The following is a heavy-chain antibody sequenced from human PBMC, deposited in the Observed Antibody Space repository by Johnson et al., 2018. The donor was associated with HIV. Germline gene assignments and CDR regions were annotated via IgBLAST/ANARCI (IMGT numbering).Heavy chain of an antibody. CDR3: ASAWGELDDAFDI. CDR1: GFTFSSYA. Sequence: QVQLVESGGGVVQPGRSLRLSCAASGFTFSSYAMHWVRQAPGKGLEWVAVISYDGSNKYYADSVKGRFTISRDNSKNTLYLKMNSLRAEDTAVYYCASAWGELDDAFDIWGQGTMVTVSS. J-gene: IGHJ3*02. V-gene: IGHV3-30*04. CDR2: ISYDGSNK. D-gene: IGHD1-26*01.